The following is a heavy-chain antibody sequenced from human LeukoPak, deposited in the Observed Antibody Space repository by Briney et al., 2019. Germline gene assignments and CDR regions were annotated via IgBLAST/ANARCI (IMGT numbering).Heavy chain of an antibody. J-gene: IGHJ3*02. D-gene: IGHD5-18*01. Sequence: GGSLRLSCAASGFTFSSYAMHWVRQAPGKGLEWVAVISYDGSNKYYADSVKGRFTISRDNSKNTLYLQMKSLRAEDTAVYYCARDPKGGYSYGWGAFDIWGQGTMVTVSS. V-gene: IGHV3-30-3*01. CDR3: ARDPKGGYSYGWGAFDI. CDR1: GFTFSSYA. CDR2: ISYDGSNK.